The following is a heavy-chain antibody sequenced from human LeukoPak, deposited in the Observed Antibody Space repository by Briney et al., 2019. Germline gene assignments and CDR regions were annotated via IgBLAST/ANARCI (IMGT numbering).Heavy chain of an antibody. D-gene: IGHD3-3*01. CDR2: IHGTLGST. V-gene: IGHV4-4*07. J-gene: IGHJ3*02. CDR1: GGPIRNSY. CDR3: ARIFDRDI. Sequence: SETLSLICTVSGGPIRNSYWSWVRHSAGTGMQWIGRIHGTLGSTNHNPSHKSRVVMSLDTSSNQFSLRLSAMSAADTATYYCARIFDRDIWGQGTLVTVSP.